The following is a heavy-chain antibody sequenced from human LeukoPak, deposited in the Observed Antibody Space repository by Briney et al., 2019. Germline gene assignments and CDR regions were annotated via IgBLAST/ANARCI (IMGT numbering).Heavy chain of an antibody. CDR2: ISASGVSK. CDR3: AKNGDRGAYCTGGTCYPYFYYYMDV. CDR1: GFTSSSYG. J-gene: IGHJ6*03. V-gene: IGHV3-23*01. D-gene: IGHD2-15*01. Sequence: GGSLRLSCAASGFTSSSYGMSWVRQAPGKGLEWVSAISASGVSKYYADSVKGRFTISRDKSKNTLYLQMNSLRAEDTAIYYCAKNGDRGAYCTGGTCYPYFYYYMDVWGKGTTVTI.